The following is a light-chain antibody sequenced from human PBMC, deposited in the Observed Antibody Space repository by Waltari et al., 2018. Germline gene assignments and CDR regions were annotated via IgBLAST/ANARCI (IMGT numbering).Light chain of an antibody. J-gene: IGLJ1*01. CDR1: GLEQKY. Sequence: SYDLTQSPSVSVSPGQTASITCSGDGLEQKYACWYQQKPGQSPLLVIYQDVRRPSEIPERFSGSNSGNTATLTISGTQPMDEADYYCQAWDSGAAGVFGNGTKVTVL. CDR3: QAWDSGAAGV. V-gene: IGLV3-1*01. CDR2: QDV.